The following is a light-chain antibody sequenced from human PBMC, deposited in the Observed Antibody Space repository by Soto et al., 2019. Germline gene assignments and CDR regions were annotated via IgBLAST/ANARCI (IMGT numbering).Light chain of an antibody. CDR3: QQYNSYWT. CDR2: DAS. J-gene: IGKJ1*01. CDR1: QSISSW. Sequence: DIQITQSPSALSASVGDRRTITCRASQSISSWLAWYQQRPGKAPKLLIFDASSLESGVPSRLSGSGSGTEFTLPIRSLQPDDSATYYCQQYNSYWTFGQGTKVDI. V-gene: IGKV1-5*01.